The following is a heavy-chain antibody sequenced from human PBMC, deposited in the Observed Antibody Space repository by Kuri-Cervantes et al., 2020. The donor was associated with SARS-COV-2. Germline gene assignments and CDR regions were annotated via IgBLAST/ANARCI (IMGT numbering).Heavy chain of an antibody. D-gene: IGHD6-13*01. CDR3: ARGEQQLVQVGWFSDL. CDR1: GGTLRSYA. V-gene: IGHV1-69*05. J-gene: IGHJ2*01. Sequence: SVKVSCKASGGTLRSYAISWVRQAPGQGLEWVGGIIPLFSTTNYAQRFQGRVTITMDESTNTVYMELSSLTSEDTAVYYCARGEQQLVQVGWFSDLWGRGTLVTVSS. CDR2: IIPLFSTT.